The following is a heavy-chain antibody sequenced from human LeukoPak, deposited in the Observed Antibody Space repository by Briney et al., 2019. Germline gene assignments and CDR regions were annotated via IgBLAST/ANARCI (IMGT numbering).Heavy chain of an antibody. V-gene: IGHV4-4*07. Sequence: SETLSLTCTVSGGSIRSYYWSWIRQPAGKGLEWIGRIYMTGSTNYNPSLKGRVTMSVDTSKNQFSLQLRSVTAADTAVYYCARGRGSSWYYFDYWGQGTLVTVSS. J-gene: IGHJ4*02. CDR1: GGSIRSYY. CDR2: IYMTGST. CDR3: ARGRGSSWYYFDY. D-gene: IGHD6-13*01.